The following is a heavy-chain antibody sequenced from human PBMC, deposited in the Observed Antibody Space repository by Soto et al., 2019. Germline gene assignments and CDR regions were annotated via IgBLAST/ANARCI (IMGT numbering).Heavy chain of an antibody. V-gene: IGHV4-39*07. CDR3: AKDHRRFLEWLLCPLDY. Sequence: SETLSLTCTVSGGSISSSSYYWGWIRQPPGKGLEWIGSIYYSGSTYYADSVKGRFTISRDNSKNTLYLQMNSLRAEDTAVYYCAKDHRRFLEWLLCPLDYWGQGTLVTVSA. D-gene: IGHD3-3*01. CDR2: IYYSGST. J-gene: IGHJ4*02. CDR1: GGSISSSSYY.